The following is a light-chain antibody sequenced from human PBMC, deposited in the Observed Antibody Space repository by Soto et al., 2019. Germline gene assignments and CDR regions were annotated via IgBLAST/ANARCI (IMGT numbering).Light chain of an antibody. J-gene: IGKJ1*01. CDR2: KAS. CDR3: QQYSGT. V-gene: IGKV1-5*03. CDR1: QSISNW. Sequence: DIQMTQSPSTLSASVGDRVTITCRASQSISNWVAWYQQKPGKAPKLLIYKASSLESGVPLRFSGSGSGTKFTLTISSLQPDDFATYYCQQYSGTFGQGTKVEIK.